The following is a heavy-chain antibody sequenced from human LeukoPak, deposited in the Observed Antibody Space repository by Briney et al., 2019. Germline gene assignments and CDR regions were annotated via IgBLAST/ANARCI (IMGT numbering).Heavy chain of an antibody. CDR1: GGSISSYY. CDR3: ARVKYSSSWTGIDI. CDR2: IYYSGST. J-gene: IGHJ3*02. Sequence: SETLSLTCTVSGGSISSYYWSWIRQPPGKGLEWIGYIYYSGSTNYNPSLKSRVTISVDTSKNQFSLKLSSVTAADTAAYYCARVKYSSSWTGIDIWGQGTMVTVSS. D-gene: IGHD6-13*01. V-gene: IGHV4-59*01.